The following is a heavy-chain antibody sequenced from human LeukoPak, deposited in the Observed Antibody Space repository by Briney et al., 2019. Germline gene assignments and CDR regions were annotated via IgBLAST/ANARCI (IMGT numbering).Heavy chain of an antibody. CDR3: AKDGDATPEIHWFDP. CDR1: GFTFSCYA. Sequence: GGSLRLSCVASGFTFSCYAMSWVRQAPGKGLEWVSAISGSGGSTFYADSVKGRFTISRENSKKTLYLQMNSLRAEDTAVYYCAKDGDATPEIHWFDPWGQGTLVTVSS. V-gene: IGHV3-23*01. CDR2: ISGSGGST. D-gene: IGHD2-15*01. J-gene: IGHJ5*02.